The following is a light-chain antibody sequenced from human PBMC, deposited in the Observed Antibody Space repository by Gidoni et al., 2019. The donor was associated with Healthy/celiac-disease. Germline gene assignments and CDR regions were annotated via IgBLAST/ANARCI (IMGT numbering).Light chain of an antibody. CDR3: QQSYSTLLFT. CDR2: AAS. Sequence: DIQMTQSPSSLSASVGDRVTITCRASQSISSYLNWYQQKPGTAPKLLIYAASSLQSGVPSRFRGSGSGTDFTLTIRSLQPEDFATYYCQQSYSTLLFTFGPGTKVDIK. V-gene: IGKV1-39*01. J-gene: IGKJ3*01. CDR1: QSISSY.